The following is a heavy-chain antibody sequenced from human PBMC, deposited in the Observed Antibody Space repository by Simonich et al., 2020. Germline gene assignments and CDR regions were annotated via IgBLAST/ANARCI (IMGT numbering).Heavy chain of an antibody. Sequence: QVQLVQSGAEVKKPGASVKVSCKASGYTFTGYYMHGGRQDRGQGLEGIELSNPNRGGKNYAQKFQGRVTMTRDTSISTAYMELSRLRSDDTAVYYCARGRLTGDKGAFDIWGQGTMVTVSS. CDR1: GYTFTGYY. CDR2: SNPNRGGK. D-gene: IGHD7-27*01. CDR3: ARGRLTGDKGAFDI. V-gene: IGHV1-2*02. J-gene: IGHJ3*02.